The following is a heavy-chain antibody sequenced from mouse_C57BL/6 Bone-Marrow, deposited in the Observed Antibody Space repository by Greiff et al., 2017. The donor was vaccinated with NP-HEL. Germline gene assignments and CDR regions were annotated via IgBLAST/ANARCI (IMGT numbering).Heavy chain of an antibody. CDR3: ASHYYGSSYDY. CDR1: GFTFSSYA. CDR2: ISDGGSYT. J-gene: IGHJ2*01. V-gene: IGHV5-4*03. Sequence: EVKLQESGGGLVKPGGSLKLSCAASGFTFSSYAMSWVRQTPEKRLEWVATISDGGSYTYYPDNVKGRFTISRANAKNNLYLQMSHLKSEDTAMDYCASHYYGSSYDYWCQGTTLTVSS. D-gene: IGHD1-1*01.